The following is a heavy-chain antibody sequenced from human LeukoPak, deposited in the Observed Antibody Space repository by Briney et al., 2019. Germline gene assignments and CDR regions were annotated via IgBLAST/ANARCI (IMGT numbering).Heavy chain of an antibody. V-gene: IGHV3-48*01. CDR1: GFTFSRRW. Sequence: GGSLRLSCIASGFTFSRRWMSWVRQAPRKGLEWVSYISSSSSTIYYADSVKGRFTISRDNAKNSLYLQMNSLRAEDTAVYYCARDRITFGGVYYFDYWGQGTLVTVSS. CDR3: ARDRITFGGVYYFDY. D-gene: IGHD3-16*01. J-gene: IGHJ4*02. CDR2: ISSSSSTI.